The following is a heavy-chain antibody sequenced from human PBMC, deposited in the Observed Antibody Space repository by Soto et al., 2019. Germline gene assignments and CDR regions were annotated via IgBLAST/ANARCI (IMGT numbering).Heavy chain of an antibody. CDR3: ARGGGPYVWFNEF. J-gene: IGHJ4*02. D-gene: IGHD3-16*01. CDR1: GYTFSSYG. Sequence: QVQLVQSGVEVNKPGASVKVSCKASGYTFSSYGITWVRQAPGQGLEWVGWISTSIGHTNYAQNFRGRASMTADTSTDTAYLELRGLRYDDTAVYYCARGGGPYVWFNEFWGQGTLVTVSS. CDR2: ISTSIGHT. V-gene: IGHV1-18*01.